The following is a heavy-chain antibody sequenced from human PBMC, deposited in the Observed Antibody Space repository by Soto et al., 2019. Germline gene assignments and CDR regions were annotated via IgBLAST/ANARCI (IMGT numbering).Heavy chain of an antibody. CDR2: IYYSGST. Sequence: QLQLQESGPGLVKPSETLSLTCTVSGGSISSSSYYWGWIRQPPGKGLEWIGSIYYSGSTYYNPSLKSRVSISVDTSKNQFSLKLSSVTAADTAVYYCARQSDYGDNSQFDYWGQGTLVSVSS. J-gene: IGHJ4*02. CDR3: ARQSDYGDNSQFDY. V-gene: IGHV4-39*01. D-gene: IGHD4-17*01. CDR1: GGSISSSSYY.